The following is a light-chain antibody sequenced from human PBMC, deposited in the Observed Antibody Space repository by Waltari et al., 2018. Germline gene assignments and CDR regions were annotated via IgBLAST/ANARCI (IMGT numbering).Light chain of an antibody. CDR2: RDN. Sequence: QAGLTQPPSVSKGLRPTATLTSTGDNNNVGKLGAPWLQHPQRHPPTLLSYRDNTRPSGISERFSASRSGNTAFLTISGLQPEDEADYYCSAWDDNLHIYFFGPGTRVTVL. J-gene: IGLJ1*01. CDR1: NNNVGKLG. V-gene: IGLV10-54*04. CDR3: SAWDDNLHIYF.